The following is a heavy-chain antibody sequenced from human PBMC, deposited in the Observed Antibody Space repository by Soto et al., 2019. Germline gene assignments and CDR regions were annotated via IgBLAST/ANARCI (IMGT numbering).Heavy chain of an antibody. D-gene: IGHD4-17*01. V-gene: IGHV3-48*01. Sequence: GGSLRLSCAASGFTFSSYSMNWVRQAPGKGLEWVSYISSSSSTIYYADSVKGRFTISRDNAKNSLYLQMNSLRAEDTAVYYCARSYGDYDDGFDYWGQGTLVTVSS. CDR2: ISSSSSTI. J-gene: IGHJ4*02. CDR1: GFTFSSYS. CDR3: ARSYGDYDDGFDY.